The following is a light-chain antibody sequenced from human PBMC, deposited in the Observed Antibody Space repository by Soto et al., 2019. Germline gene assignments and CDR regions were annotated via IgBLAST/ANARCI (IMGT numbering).Light chain of an antibody. V-gene: IGKV3-20*01. CDR3: MQYFLLGT. CDR1: QSVSSNY. J-gene: IGKJ4*02. Sequence: EISPRSWRASQSVSSNYAAWFNQTTGKXPXXXIYAAYTSANGVTDRISASGYGTDLTLTISRLENEDFAVYYCMQYFLLGTFGDGT. CDR2: AAY.